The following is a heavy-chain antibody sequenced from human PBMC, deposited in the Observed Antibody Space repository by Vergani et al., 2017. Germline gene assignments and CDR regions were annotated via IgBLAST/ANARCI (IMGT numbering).Heavy chain of an antibody. J-gene: IGHJ6*03. CDR3: ARGFRAARPEDYYYDMDV. D-gene: IGHD6-6*01. CDR1: GGSFSGYY. CDR2: INHSGST. V-gene: IGHV4-34*01. Sequence: QVQLQQWGAGLLKPSETLSLTCAVYGGSFSGYYWSWIRQPPGKGLEWIGEINHSGSTNYNPSLKSRVTISVDTSKNQFSLKLSSVTAADTAVYYCARGFRAARPEDYYYDMDVWGKGTTVTVSS.